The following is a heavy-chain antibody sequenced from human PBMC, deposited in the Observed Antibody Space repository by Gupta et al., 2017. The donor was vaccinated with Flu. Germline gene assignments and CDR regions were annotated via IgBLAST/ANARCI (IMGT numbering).Heavy chain of an antibody. CDR2: IIPIFGTA. D-gene: IGHD3-10*01. Sequence: QVQLVQSGAEVKKPGSSVKVSCKASGGTFSGSAIRWVRQAPGQGLEWMGGIIPIFGTANYAQKCQGRVTITADESTSTAYMELSSLRSEDTAVYYCARERFLVLGGPSTGMDVWGQGTTVTVSS. V-gene: IGHV1-69*01. J-gene: IGHJ6*02. CDR1: GGTFSGSA. CDR3: ARERFLVLGGPSTGMDV.